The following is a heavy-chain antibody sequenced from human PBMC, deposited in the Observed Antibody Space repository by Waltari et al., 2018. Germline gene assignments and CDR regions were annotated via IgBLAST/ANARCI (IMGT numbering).Heavy chain of an antibody. CDR2: INPIFGTA. D-gene: IGHD6-13*01. J-gene: IGHJ4*02. V-gene: IGHV1-69*14. CDR1: GGTFSSYA. CDR3: ARQQQLARYYFDY. Sequence: QVQLVQSGAEVKQPGSSVKVSCKASGGTFSSYALSRVRPSPGQGLEGMEGINPIFGTANYGQKFKGRVTMTPDKSTSTAYMERSSLRSEDTSVYYCARQQQLARYYFDYWGQGTLVTVSS.